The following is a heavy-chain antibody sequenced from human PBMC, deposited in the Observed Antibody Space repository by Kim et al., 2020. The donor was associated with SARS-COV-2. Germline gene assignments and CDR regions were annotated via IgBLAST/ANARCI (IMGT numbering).Heavy chain of an antibody. D-gene: IGHD3-10*01. Sequence: SETLSLTCTVSGGSIRSYYWSWIRQPPGKGLEWVGYIYYSGHTSYNPSLKSRVTISVDTSKNQFSLKLSPVTAADTAVYYCAGGEKADGSGTYYNLNWFGPWGQGTLDAVSS. CDR3: AGGEKADGSGTYYNLNWFGP. J-gene: IGHJ5*02. V-gene: IGHV4-59*08. CDR1: GGSIRSYY. CDR2: IYYSGHT.